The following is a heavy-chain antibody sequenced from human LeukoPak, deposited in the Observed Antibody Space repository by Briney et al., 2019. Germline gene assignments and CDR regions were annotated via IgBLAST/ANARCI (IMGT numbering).Heavy chain of an antibody. Sequence: SETLSLTCAVSGYSITSGYYWSWIRQPPGKGLEWIGYIYYSGSTNYNPSLKSRVTISVDTSKNQFSLKLSSVTAADTAVYYCATSTIFGVVIDYYYYMDVWGKGTTVTVSS. J-gene: IGHJ6*03. CDR3: ATSTIFGVVIDYYYYMDV. V-gene: IGHV4-38-2*01. CDR1: GYSITSGYY. D-gene: IGHD3-3*01. CDR2: IYYSGST.